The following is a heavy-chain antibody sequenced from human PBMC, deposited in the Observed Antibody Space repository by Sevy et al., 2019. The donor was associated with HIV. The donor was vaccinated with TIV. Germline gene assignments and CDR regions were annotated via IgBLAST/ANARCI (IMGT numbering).Heavy chain of an antibody. Sequence: SETLSLTCTVSGGSISSGDYYWSWIRQPPGKGLEWIGYIYYSGSTYYNPSLNSRFTISVDTSKNQFSLKLSSVTAADTAVYYCARVGVRGVIIVWGQGTLVTVSS. D-gene: IGHD3-10*01. CDR1: GGSISSGDYY. J-gene: IGHJ4*02. CDR2: IYYSGST. CDR3: ARVGVRGVIIV. V-gene: IGHV4-30-4*01.